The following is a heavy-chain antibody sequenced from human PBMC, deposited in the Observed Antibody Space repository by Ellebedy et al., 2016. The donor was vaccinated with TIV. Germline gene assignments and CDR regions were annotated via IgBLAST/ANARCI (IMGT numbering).Heavy chain of an antibody. J-gene: IGHJ4*02. Sequence: AASVKVSCKASGYTFTSYYVHWVRQAPGQGLEWMGIINPSGGSAIYAQKFQGRVTLTRDTSTSTDYMELSSLRSEDTALYYCARDNGAFALSDDWGQGTLVIVSS. CDR1: GYTFTSYY. CDR2: INPSGGSA. CDR3: ARDNGAFALSDD. V-gene: IGHV1-46*01. D-gene: IGHD2-8*01.